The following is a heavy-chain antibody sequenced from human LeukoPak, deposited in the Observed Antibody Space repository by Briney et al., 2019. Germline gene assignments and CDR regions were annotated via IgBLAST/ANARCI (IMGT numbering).Heavy chain of an antibody. Sequence: ASVKVSCKVSGYTLTELSMHWVRQAPGKGLEWMGGFDPEDGETIYAQKFQGRVTMTEDTSTDTAYMELRSLRSDDTAVYYCARGYDFWSGYFDYWGQGTLVTVSS. CDR1: GYTLTELS. J-gene: IGHJ4*02. CDR3: ARGYDFWSGYFDY. CDR2: FDPEDGET. V-gene: IGHV1-24*01. D-gene: IGHD3-3*01.